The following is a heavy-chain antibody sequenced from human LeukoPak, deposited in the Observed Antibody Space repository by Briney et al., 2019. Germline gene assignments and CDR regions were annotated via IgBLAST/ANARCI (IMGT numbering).Heavy chain of an antibody. CDR2: IYYSGST. Sequence: SETLSLTCTVSGGSISSYYWGWIRQPPGKGLEWIGSIYYSGSTYYNPSLKSRVTISVDTSKNQFSLKLSSVTAADTAVYYCARAYSSSWYIDYWGQGTLVTASS. D-gene: IGHD6-13*01. V-gene: IGHV4-39*07. CDR1: GGSISSYY. J-gene: IGHJ4*02. CDR3: ARAYSSSWYIDY.